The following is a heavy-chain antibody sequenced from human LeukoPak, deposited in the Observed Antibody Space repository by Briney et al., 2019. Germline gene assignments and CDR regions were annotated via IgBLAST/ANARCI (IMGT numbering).Heavy chain of an antibody. CDR2: ITHSGSP. CDR3: ARGVYL. V-gene: IGHV4-34*01. J-gene: IGHJ2*01. Sequence: SETLSLTCGVSSGSLSGYYWRWIRQTPGGGLEWLGAITHSGSPKYNPSLKSRVTISGDTSKKQFSLNLKSVTAADTGVYYCARGVYLWGRGTPVTVSS. D-gene: IGHD5/OR15-5a*01. CDR1: SGSLSGYY.